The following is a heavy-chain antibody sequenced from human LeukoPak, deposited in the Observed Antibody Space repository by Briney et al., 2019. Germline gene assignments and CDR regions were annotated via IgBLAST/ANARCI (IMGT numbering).Heavy chain of an antibody. D-gene: IGHD3-10*01. CDR2: IYTSGST. J-gene: IGHJ4*02. Sequence: SETLPLTCTVSGGSISSYYWSWIRQPAGKGLEWIGRIYTSGSTNYNPSLKSRVTMSVDTSKNQFSLKLSSVTAADTAVYYCARGRLLWFGEYNYFDYWGQGTLVTVSS. CDR3: ARGRLLWFGEYNYFDY. CDR1: GGSISSYY. V-gene: IGHV4-4*07.